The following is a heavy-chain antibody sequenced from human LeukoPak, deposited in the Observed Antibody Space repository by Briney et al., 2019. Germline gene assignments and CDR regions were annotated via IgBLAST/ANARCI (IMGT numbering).Heavy chain of an antibody. CDR1: GFTFSSYG. Sequence: GGSLRLSCAATGFTFSSYGMHWVRQAPGKGLEWVAVIWYDGSNKYYADSVKGRFTISRDNSKNTLYLQMNSLRAEDTAVYYCATSTGTKWGQGTLVTVSS. CDR2: IWYDGSNK. J-gene: IGHJ4*02. D-gene: IGHD1-7*01. V-gene: IGHV3-33*01. CDR3: ATSTGTK.